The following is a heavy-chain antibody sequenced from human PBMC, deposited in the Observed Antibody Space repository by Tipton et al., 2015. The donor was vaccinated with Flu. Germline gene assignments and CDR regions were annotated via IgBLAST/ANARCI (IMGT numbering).Heavy chain of an antibody. CDR2: IYHSGTT. J-gene: IGHJ4*02. CDR3: ARDPSLGMPDYFDH. V-gene: IGHV4-38-2*02. CDR1: GYSIRSAYY. D-gene: IGHD2-2*01. Sequence: TLSLTCSVSGYSIRSAYYWGWVRRPPGKGLEWIGTIYHSGTTYYNPSLKSRLTISVDTSKNKFSLRLSSVTAADTAVYYCARDPSLGMPDYFDHWGQGTLVTASS.